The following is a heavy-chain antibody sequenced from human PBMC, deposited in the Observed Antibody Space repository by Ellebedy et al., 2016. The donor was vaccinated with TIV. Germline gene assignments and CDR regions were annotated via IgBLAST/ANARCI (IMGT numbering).Heavy chain of an antibody. Sequence: MPSETLSLTCTVSGGSINGFFCSWIRQAPGRGLEWHGYVFYTGNTYYNPSLRSRVAISVDTSKNQFSLSLTSVTAADTAVYYCAKARDRSLDQWGQGTLVTVSS. J-gene: IGHJ4*02. D-gene: IGHD1-14*01. CDR3: AKARDRSLDQ. CDR1: GGSINGFF. CDR2: VFYTGNT. V-gene: IGHV4-59*12.